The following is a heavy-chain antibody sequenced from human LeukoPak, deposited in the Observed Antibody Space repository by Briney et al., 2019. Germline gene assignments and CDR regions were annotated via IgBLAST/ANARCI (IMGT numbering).Heavy chain of an antibody. J-gene: IGHJ4*02. Sequence: AGSLRLSCAASGFTFSSYAMSWVRQAPGKGLEWVSAISGSGGSTYYADSVKGRFTISGDTSKNTLSLKMSSLRAADTAVYYCAKDLASSRSYYPLDYWGQGTLVTVSS. CDR1: GFTFSSYA. CDR2: ISGSGGST. V-gene: IGHV3-23*01. CDR3: AKDLASSRSYYPLDY. D-gene: IGHD1-26*01.